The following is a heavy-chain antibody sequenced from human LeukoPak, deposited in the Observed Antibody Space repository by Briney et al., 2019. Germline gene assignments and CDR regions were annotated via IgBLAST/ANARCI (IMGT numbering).Heavy chain of an antibody. V-gene: IGHV3-11*04. CDR1: GFIFSDYY. CDR2: ISTSGSTI. J-gene: IGHJ4*02. CDR3: ARDRRYYYDSSGSLDFDY. D-gene: IGHD3-22*01. Sequence: AGSLRLSCAVSGFIFSDYYMSWIRQTPGKGLEWVSYISTSGSTIYYADSVKGRFTIYRDNAKKSLYLQMNRLRAEDTAVYNCARDRRYYYDSSGSLDFDYWGQGTLVTVSS.